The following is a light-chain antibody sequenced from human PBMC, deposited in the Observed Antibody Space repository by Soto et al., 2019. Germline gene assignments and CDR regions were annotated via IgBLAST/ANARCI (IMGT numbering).Light chain of an antibody. V-gene: IGLV2-11*01. Sequence: QSALTQPASVSGSPGQSITISCTGTSSDVGGYNYVSWYQQHPGKAPKLMIYDVNNRPSGVPDRFSGSKSGNTASLTISGLQAEDEADYSCCSYAGSYTWVFGGGTKVTVL. CDR1: SSDVGGYNY. J-gene: IGLJ3*02. CDR2: DVN. CDR3: CSYAGSYTWV.